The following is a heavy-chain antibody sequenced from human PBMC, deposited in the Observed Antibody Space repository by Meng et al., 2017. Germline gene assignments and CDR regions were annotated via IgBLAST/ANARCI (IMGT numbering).Heavy chain of an antibody. Sequence: QLQASGPGLVKPSGSLSLTCAVSGGSISSSNGWSWVRQPPGKGLEWIGEIYHSGSTNYNPSLKSRVTISVDKSKNQFSLKLSSVTAADTAVYYCARWSIYCSGGSCYSFDYWGQGTLVTVSS. CDR2: IYHSGST. V-gene: IGHV4-4*02. J-gene: IGHJ4*02. CDR1: GGSISSSNG. D-gene: IGHD2-15*01. CDR3: ARWSIYCSGGSCYSFDY.